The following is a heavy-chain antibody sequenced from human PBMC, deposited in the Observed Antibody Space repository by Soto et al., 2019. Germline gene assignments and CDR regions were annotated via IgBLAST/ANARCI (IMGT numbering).Heavy chain of an antibody. Sequence: VSVKVSCKASGYTFTSYGISWVRQAPGQGLEGMGWISAYNCNTNYAQKPQCRVTMTTDTSTSTAYMELRSLRSDDTAMYYCARDGDRYNIVVVVAATPEYYYYGMDVWGQGTTVTVSS. D-gene: IGHD2-15*01. CDR2: ISAYNCNT. CDR1: GYTFTSYG. V-gene: IGHV1-18*04. J-gene: IGHJ6*02. CDR3: ARDGDRYNIVVVVAATPEYYYYGMDV.